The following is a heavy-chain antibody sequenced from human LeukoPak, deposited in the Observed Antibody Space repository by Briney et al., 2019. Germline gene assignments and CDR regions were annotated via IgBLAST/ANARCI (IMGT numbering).Heavy chain of an antibody. D-gene: IGHD3-22*01. Sequence: PGGSLRLSCDASGFTFSTYWMTWVRQAPGKGLEWLATINQDGSEKYYLDSVKGRFIISRDNAKNSLHLQMNSLSAEDTALYYCAKGIWGVVVGSTDDWGQATPVTASS. CDR3: AKGIWGVVVGSTDD. CDR2: INQDGSEK. J-gene: IGHJ4*02. CDR1: GFTFSTYW. V-gene: IGHV3-7*03.